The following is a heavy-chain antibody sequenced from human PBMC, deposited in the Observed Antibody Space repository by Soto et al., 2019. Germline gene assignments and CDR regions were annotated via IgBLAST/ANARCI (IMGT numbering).Heavy chain of an antibody. CDR1: GCIFTRYW. CDR2: IYPGDSDT. V-gene: IGHV5-51*01. CDR3: VRQQGTGDYFDY. J-gene: IGHJ4*02. D-gene: IGHD3-9*01. Sequence: GESLKISCKGSGCIFTRYWIGWVRQMPGKGLEWMGFIYPGDSDTRYSPSFQGQVTISADKSISTAYLQWSSLKASDNAMYYCVRQQGTGDYFDYWGQGTLVTVSS.